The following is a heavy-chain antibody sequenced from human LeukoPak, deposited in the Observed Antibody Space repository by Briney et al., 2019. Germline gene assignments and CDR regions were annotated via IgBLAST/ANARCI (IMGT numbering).Heavy chain of an antibody. CDR3: VRPRSPASNDGGY. V-gene: IGHV3-21*01. Sequence: GGSLRLSCEASGFTFSSYSMKWVRQAPGKGLEWVSCISSTSSYKYYADSVKGRFTISRDNAKNSLYLQLNSLRAEDTALYYCVRPRSPASNDGGYWGQGTLVTVSS. J-gene: IGHJ4*02. CDR1: GFTFSSYS. D-gene: IGHD1-1*01. CDR2: ISSTSSYK.